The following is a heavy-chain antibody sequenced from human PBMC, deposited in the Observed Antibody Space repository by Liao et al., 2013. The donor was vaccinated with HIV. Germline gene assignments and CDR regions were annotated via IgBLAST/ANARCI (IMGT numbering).Heavy chain of an antibody. V-gene: IGHV4-34*01. CDR1: GGSFSAYY. D-gene: IGHD7-27*01. J-gene: IGHJ4*02. CDR2: INHSGST. Sequence: QVQLQQWGAGLLKPSETLSLTCAVYGGSFSAYYWSWIRQPPGKGLEWIGEINHSGSTNYNPSLKSRVTISVDTSKNQFSLKLSSVTAADTAVYYCARGPLGLFDYWGQGTLVTVSS. CDR3: ARGPLGLFDY.